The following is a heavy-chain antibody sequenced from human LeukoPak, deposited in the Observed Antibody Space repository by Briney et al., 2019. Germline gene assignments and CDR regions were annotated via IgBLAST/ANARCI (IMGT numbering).Heavy chain of an antibody. CDR3: AKTGRWVHDYYWFDP. CDR2: ISGSGGST. CDR1: GFTFSSYA. V-gene: IGHV3-23*01. J-gene: IGHJ5*02. D-gene: IGHD4-11*01. Sequence: PGGSLRLSCAASGFTFSSYAMSWVRQAPGKGLEWVSAISGSGGSTYYADSVKGRFTISRDNSKNTLYLQMNSLRAEDTAVYYCAKTGRWVHDYYWFDPWGQGTLVTVSS.